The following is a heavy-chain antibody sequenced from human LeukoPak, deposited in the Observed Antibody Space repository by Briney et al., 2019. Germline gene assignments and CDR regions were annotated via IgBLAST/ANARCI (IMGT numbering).Heavy chain of an antibody. CDR1: SGSISPNY. V-gene: IGHV4-59*08. CDR3: ARQAGMFTTFDF. D-gene: IGHD3-22*01. Sequence: PSETLSLTCTVSSGSISPNYWTWIRQPPGKGLEWIGYISYSGSTKYNPSLTRRTTISLDTSKNQFSLELRSMTAADTAIYYCARQAGMFTTFDFWGQGILVTVSS. J-gene: IGHJ4*02. CDR2: ISYSGST.